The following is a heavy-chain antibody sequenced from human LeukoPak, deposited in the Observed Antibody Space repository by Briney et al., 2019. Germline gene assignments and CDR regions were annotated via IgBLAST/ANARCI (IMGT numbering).Heavy chain of an antibody. CDR1: GFTVRSNY. CDR3: ARDIAYDSSGYYSPHFDY. J-gene: IGHJ4*02. Sequence: PGGSLRLSCAASGFTVRSNYMSWVRQAPGKGLEWVSVIYSGGSTYYADSVKGRFTISRDNSKNTLYLQMNSLRAEDTAVYYCARDIAYDSSGYYSPHFDYWGQGTLVTVSS. CDR2: IYSGGST. V-gene: IGHV3-53*01. D-gene: IGHD3-22*01.